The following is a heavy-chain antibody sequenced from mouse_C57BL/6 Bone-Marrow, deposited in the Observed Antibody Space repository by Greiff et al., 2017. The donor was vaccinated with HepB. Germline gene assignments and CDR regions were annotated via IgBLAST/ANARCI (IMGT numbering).Heavy chain of an antibody. J-gene: IGHJ2*01. CDR2: IYPRSGNT. CDR1: GYTFTSYG. CDR3: ARSDYGSSYKDFDY. V-gene: IGHV1-81*01. D-gene: IGHD1-1*01. Sequence: VQVVESGAELARPGASVKLSCKASGYTFTSYGISWVKQRTGQGLEWIGEIYPRSGNTYYNEKFKGKATLTADKSSSTAYMELRSLTSEDSAVYFCARSDYGSSYKDFDYWGQGTTLTVSS.